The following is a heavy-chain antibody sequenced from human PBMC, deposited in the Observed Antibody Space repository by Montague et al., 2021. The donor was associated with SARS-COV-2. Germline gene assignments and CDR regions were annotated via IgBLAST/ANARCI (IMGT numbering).Heavy chain of an antibody. CDR2: ISRSSRTI. CDR3: ADYGDTEPFQH. J-gene: IGHJ1*01. D-gene: IGHD4-17*01. Sequence: SLRLSCAASGFTFGSYSMNWVRQAPGKGLEWVSYISRSSRTINYADSVKGRITISRDNAKNSLHLQMNSVRAEDTAVYYCADYGDTEPFQHWGQGTLVTVSS. V-gene: IGHV3-48*04. CDR1: GFTFGSYS.